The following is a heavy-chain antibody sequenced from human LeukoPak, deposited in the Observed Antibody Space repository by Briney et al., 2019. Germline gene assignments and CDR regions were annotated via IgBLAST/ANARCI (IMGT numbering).Heavy chain of an antibody. CDR2: IKQDGSEK. D-gene: IGHD6-13*01. J-gene: IGHJ6*03. CDR3: ARDRESSSWHGRYYYYYYYMDV. CDR1: GFTFSSYW. V-gene: IGHV3-7*01. Sequence: GGSLRLSCAASGFTFSSYWMSWVRQAPGKGLEWVANIKQDGSEKYYVDSVKGRFTISRDNAKNSLYLQMNSLRAEDTAVYYCARDRESSSWHGRYYYYYYYMDVWGKGTTVTISS.